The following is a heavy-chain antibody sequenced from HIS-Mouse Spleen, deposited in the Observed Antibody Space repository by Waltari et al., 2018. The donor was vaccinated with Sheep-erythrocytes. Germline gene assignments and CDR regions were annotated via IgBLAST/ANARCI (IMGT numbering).Heavy chain of an antibody. D-gene: IGHD3-10*01. CDR2: ISYDGSNK. V-gene: IGHV3-30*01. Sequence: EAVISYDGSNKYYADSVKGRFTISRDNSKNTLYLQMNSLRAEDTAMYYCARANYYGSGSYSTSDYWGQGTLVTVSS. J-gene: IGHJ4*02. CDR3: ARANYYGSGSYSTSDY.